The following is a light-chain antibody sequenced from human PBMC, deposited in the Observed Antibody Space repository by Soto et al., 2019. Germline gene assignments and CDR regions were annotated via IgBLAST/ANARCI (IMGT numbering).Light chain of an antibody. CDR3: QQRGDWPPT. Sequence: EIVLTQSPATLSLSPGERATLSCRASQSVSSYLAWYRQIPGQAPSLLIYDTSNRAPGIPARFSGSGSGTDFTLTISSLEPEDFAVYYCQQRGDWPPTVGQGTNLEIK. V-gene: IGKV3-11*01. J-gene: IGKJ2*01. CDR2: DTS. CDR1: QSVSSY.